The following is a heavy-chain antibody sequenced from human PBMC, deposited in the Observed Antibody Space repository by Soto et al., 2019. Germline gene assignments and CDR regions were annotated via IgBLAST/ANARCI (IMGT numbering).Heavy chain of an antibody. CDR1: GFTFSSYA. V-gene: IGHV3-23*01. Sequence: GGSLRLSCAASGFTFSSYAMSWVRQAPGKGLEWVSAISGSGGSTYYADSVKGRFTISRDNSKNTLYLQMNSLRAEDTAVYYCAKIGRMAARKTYWYFDLWGRGTLVTVSS. J-gene: IGHJ2*01. CDR3: AKIGRMAARKTYWYFDL. D-gene: IGHD6-6*01. CDR2: ISGSGGST.